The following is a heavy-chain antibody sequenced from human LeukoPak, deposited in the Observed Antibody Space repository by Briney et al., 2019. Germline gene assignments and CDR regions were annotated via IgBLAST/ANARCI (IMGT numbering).Heavy chain of an antibody. J-gene: IGHJ4*02. CDR1: GGSISSYY. CDR3: AREDSGSYREFDY. CDR2: IYTSGST. V-gene: IGHV4-4*07. Sequence: SETLSLTCTVSGGSISSYYWSWVRQPAGKGLEWIGRIYTSGSTNYNASLKSRVSMSVDTSKNQFSLKLSSVTAADTAVFYCAREDSGSYREFDYWGQGTLVTVSS. D-gene: IGHD1-26*01.